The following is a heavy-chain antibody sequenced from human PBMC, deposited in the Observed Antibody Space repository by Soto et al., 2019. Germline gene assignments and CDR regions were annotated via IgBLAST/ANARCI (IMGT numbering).Heavy chain of an antibody. J-gene: IGHJ4*02. CDR2: TDYSGNT. CDR3: ARAVGDPLYYLDY. Sequence: SETLSLTCTVSSDSISSYYWIWIRQSPGKGLEWIGYTDYSGNTNYNPSLKSRVTISGDTSKNQFSLRLSSVTAADTAVYYCARAVGDPLYYLDYWGQGTLVTAPQ. CDR1: SDSISSYY. V-gene: IGHV4-59*08. D-gene: IGHD6-19*01.